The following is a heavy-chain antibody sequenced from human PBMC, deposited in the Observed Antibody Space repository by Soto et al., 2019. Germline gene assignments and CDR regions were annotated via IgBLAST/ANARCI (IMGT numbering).Heavy chain of an antibody. CDR3: ARLGVATEGYYYYGMDV. CDR2: IYYSGST. CDR1: GGSISSSSYY. D-gene: IGHD5-12*01. Sequence: PSETLSLTCTVSGGSISSSSYYWGWIRQPPGKGLEWIGSIYYSGSTYYNPSLKSRVTISVDTSKNQFSLKLSSVTAADTAVYYCARLGVATEGYYYYGMDVWGQGTTVTVSS. V-gene: IGHV4-39*01. J-gene: IGHJ6*02.